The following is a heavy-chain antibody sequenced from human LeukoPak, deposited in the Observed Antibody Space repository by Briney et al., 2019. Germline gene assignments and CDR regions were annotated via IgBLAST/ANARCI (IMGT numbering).Heavy chain of an antibody. J-gene: IGHJ6*03. V-gene: IGHV4-34*01. CDR3: ARGPSSYYYYYMDV. CDR1: GGSFSGYY. Sequence: SETLSLTCAVYGGSFSGYYWSWIRQPPGKGLEWIGEINHSGGTNYNPSLKSRVTISVDTSKNQFSLKLSSVTAADTAVYYCARGPSSYYYYYMDVWGKGTTVTVSS. CDR2: INHSGGT.